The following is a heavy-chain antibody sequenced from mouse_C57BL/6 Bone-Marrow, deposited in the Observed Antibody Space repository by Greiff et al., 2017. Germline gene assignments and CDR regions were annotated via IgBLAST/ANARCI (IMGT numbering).Heavy chain of an antibody. CDR3: ARYYGSSLYAMDY. CDR2: IPPNSGST. CDR1: GYTFTSYW. D-gene: IGHD1-1*01. V-gene: IGHV1-64*01. J-gene: IGHJ4*01. Sequence: QVQLKQPGAELVKPGASVKLSCKASGYTFTSYWMHWVKQRPGQGLEWIGMIPPNSGSTNYNEKFKSKATLTVDKSSSTAYMQLSSLTSEDSAVYYCARYYGSSLYAMDYWGQGTSVTVSS.